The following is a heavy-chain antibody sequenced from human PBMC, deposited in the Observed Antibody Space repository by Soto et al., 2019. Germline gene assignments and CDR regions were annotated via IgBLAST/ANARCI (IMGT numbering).Heavy chain of an antibody. CDR3: ARVKRRADRRDYGMDV. CDR1: GGSVSGGGYY. V-gene: IGHV4-31*03. Sequence: QVQLQESGPGLVKPSQTLSLACTVSGGSVSGGGYYWSWIRQHPGKGLEWIGYIYYSGSTYYNPSLKSRVTISVDTSKNQFSLKLSSVTAADTAVYYCARVKRRADRRDYGMDVCGQGTTVTVSS. CDR2: IYYSGST. J-gene: IGHJ6*02.